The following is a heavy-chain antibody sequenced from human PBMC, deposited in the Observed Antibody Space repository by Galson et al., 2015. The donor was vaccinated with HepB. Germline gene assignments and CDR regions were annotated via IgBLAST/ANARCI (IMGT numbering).Heavy chain of an antibody. CDR2: IYYSGST. J-gene: IGHJ4*02. CDR3: ARGRVYSGSYWGYFDY. V-gene: IGHV4-31*03. Sequence: CTVSGGSISSGGYYWSWIRQHPGKGLEWIGYIYYSGSTNYNPSLKSRVTISVDTSKNQFSLKLSSVTAADTAVYYCARGRVYSGSYWGYFDYWGQGTLVTVSS. D-gene: IGHD1-26*01. CDR1: GGSISSGGYY.